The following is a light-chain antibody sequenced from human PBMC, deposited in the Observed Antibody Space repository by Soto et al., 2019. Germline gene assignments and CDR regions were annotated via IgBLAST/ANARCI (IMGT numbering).Light chain of an antibody. J-gene: IGKJ1*01. CDR1: QSVSSN. V-gene: IGKV3-15*01. Sequence: EILMTQSPVTLSVSPGERATLSYRVSQSVSSNLAWYQQKPGQAPSLLIYGAFTRATGIPARFSGTGSGTEFTLTISSLQSEDFALYYCQQYNDWPLTFGQGTKVEI. CDR3: QQYNDWPLT. CDR2: GAF.